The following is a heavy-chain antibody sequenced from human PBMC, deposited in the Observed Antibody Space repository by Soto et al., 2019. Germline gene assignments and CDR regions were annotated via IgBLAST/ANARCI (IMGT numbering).Heavy chain of an antibody. CDR1: GDSVSTDIAA. CDR3: ARDDLDHYGSGGPLDP. J-gene: IGHJ5*02. CDR2: TYYKSKWYF. D-gene: IGHD3-10*01. V-gene: IGHV6-1*01. Sequence: SETLSLTCAISGDSVSTDIAAWNWIRQSPTRGLEWLGRTYYKSKWYFDYALSLKGRIAISPDTSKNQFSLQLNFVTPEDTAVYFCARDDLDHYGSGGPLDPWGQGTLVTVSS.